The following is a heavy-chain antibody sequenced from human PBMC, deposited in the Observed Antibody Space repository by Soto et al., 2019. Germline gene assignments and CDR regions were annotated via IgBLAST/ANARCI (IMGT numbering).Heavy chain of an antibody. CDR3: ASFWSGYTRAAFDI. J-gene: IGHJ3*02. CDR2: IYYSGST. V-gene: IGHV4-31*03. D-gene: IGHD3-3*01. CDR1: GGSISSGGYY. Sequence: SSETLSLTCTVSGGSISSGGYYWSWIRQHPGKGLEWIGYIYYSGSTYYNPSLKSRVTISVDTSKNQFSLKLSSVTAADTAVYYCASFWSGYTRAAFDIWGQGTMVTVSS.